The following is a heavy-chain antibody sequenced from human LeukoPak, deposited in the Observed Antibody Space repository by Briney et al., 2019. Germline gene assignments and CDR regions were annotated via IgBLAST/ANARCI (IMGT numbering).Heavy chain of an antibody. V-gene: IGHV3-23*01. CDR3: AKDNGWSGRYYSPYFDY. Sequence: GGSLRLSCAASGFTFSSYAMSWVRQAPVKGLEWVSAISGSGGSTYYADSVKGRFTISRDNSKNTLYQQMNSLRAEDTAVYYCAKDNGWSGRYYSPYFDYWGQGTLVTVSS. J-gene: IGHJ4*02. CDR2: ISGSGGST. D-gene: IGHD1-26*01. CDR1: GFTFSSYA.